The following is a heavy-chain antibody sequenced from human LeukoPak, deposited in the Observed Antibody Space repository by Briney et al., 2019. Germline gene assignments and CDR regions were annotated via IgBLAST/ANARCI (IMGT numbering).Heavy chain of an antibody. V-gene: IGHV4-38-2*02. CDR1: GYSISSGYY. CDR2: IYHSGGT. Sequence: SETLSLTCTVPGYSISSGYYWGWIRQPPGKGLEWIGSIYHSGGTYYNPSLKSRVTISVDTSKNQFSLKLSSVTAADAAVYYCARDSFPAVNYYYDSSGYADYWGQGTLVTVSS. J-gene: IGHJ4*02. D-gene: IGHD3-22*01. CDR3: ARDSFPAVNYYYDSSGYADY.